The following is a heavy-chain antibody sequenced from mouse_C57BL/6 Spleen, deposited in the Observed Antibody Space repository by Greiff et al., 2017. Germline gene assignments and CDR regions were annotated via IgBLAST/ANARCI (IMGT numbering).Heavy chain of an antibody. D-gene: IGHD1-1*01. CDR1: GYTFTSYW. J-gene: IGHJ2*01. V-gene: IGHV1-64*01. CDR2: IHPNSGST. CDR3: ASGSSYTFDY. Sequence: QVQLQQPGAELVKPGASVTLSCKASGYTFTSYWMHWVKQRPGQGLEWIGMIHPNSGSTNYNEKFKSKATLTVDKSSSTAYMQLSSLTSEDSAVYYCASGSSYTFDYWGQGTTLTVSS.